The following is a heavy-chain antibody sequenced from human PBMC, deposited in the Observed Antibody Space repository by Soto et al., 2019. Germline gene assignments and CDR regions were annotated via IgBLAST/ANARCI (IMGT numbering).Heavy chain of an antibody. J-gene: IGHJ4*02. CDR3: ATVLRGHNDNDGY. CDR1: GFTFSSYG. D-gene: IGHD5-12*01. V-gene: IGHV3-30*03. CDR2: ISFDGSNSGDT. Sequence: PGGSLRLSCAASGFTFSSYGMHWVRQAPGKGLEWVAVISFDGSNSGDTNYADSVMGRFTISRDNATNSLSLQMNSLRAEDTAVYYCATVLRGHNDNDGYWGQGTLVTVSS.